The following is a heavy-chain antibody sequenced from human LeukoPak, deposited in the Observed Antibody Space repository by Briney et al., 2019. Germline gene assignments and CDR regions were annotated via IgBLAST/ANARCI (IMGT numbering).Heavy chain of an antibody. D-gene: IGHD3-22*01. Sequence: GASVKVSCKASGYTFTSYGISWVRQAPGQGLEWMGWISAYNGNTNYAQKLQGRVTMTTDTSTSTAYMELRSLRSDDTAVYYCARDPHDSSGYYYSSNWFDPWGQGTLVTVSS. CDR3: ARDPHDSSGYYYSSNWFDP. CDR1: GYTFTSYG. V-gene: IGHV1-18*04. CDR2: ISAYNGNT. J-gene: IGHJ5*02.